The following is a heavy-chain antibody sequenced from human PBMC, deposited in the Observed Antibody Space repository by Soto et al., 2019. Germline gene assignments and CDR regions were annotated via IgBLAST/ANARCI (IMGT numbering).Heavy chain of an antibody. CDR1: GYSFTSYW. CDR3: ARHYDGYNDY. V-gene: IGHV5-51*01. CDR2: IYPGDTDT. J-gene: IGHJ4*02. Sequence: HGESRKISCKGSGYSFTSYWIGWVRQMPGKGLEWMGIIYPGDTDTRYSPSFQGQVTISADKSISTAYLQWSSLKASDAAMYYCARHYDGYNDYWGQGTLVTVSS. D-gene: IGHD3-16*01.